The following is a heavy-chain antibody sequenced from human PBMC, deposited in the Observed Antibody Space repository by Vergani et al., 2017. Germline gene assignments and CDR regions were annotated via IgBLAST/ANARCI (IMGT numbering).Heavy chain of an antibody. Sequence: EVQLVESGGGIVKPGGSLRLSCAASGFTVSSNYMSWVRQAPGKGLEWVSVIYSGGSTYYADSVKGRFTISRDNSKNTLYLQMNSLRAEDTAVYYCARDSSGSSWDYWGQGTLVTVSS. CDR2: IYSGGST. J-gene: IGHJ4*02. V-gene: IGHV3-53*01. D-gene: IGHD6-19*01. CDR3: ARDSSGSSWDY. CDR1: GFTVSSNY.